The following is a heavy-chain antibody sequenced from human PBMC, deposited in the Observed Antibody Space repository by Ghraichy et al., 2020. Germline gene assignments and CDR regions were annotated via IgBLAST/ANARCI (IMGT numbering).Heavy chain of an antibody. CDR3: ARVDYGDYVENWFDP. V-gene: IGHV3-11*01. J-gene: IGHJ5*02. D-gene: IGHD4-17*01. CDR1: GFTFSDYY. Sequence: GGSLRLSCAASGFTFSDYYMSWIRQAPGKGLEWVSYISSSGSTIYYADSVKGRFTISRDNAKNSLYLQMNSLRAEDTAVYYCARVDYGDYVENWFDPWGQGTLVTVSS. CDR2: ISSSGSTI.